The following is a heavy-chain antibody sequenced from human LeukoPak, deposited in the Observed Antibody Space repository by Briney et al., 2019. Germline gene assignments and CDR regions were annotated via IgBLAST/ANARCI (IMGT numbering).Heavy chain of an antibody. V-gene: IGHV1-8*02. CDR3: ARTSSGYYLQYYYMDV. CDR1: GYTFTGYY. D-gene: IGHD3-22*01. CDR2: MNPNSGNT. Sequence: ASVKVSCKASGYTFTGYYMHWVRQAPGQGLEWMGWMNPNSGNTGYAQKFQGRVTMTRNTSISTAYMELSSLRSEDTAVYYCARTSSGYYLQYYYMDVWGKGTTVTISS. J-gene: IGHJ6*03.